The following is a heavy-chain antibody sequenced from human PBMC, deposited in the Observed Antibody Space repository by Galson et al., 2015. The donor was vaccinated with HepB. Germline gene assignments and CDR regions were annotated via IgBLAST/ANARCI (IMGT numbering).Heavy chain of an antibody. D-gene: IGHD1-26*01. Sequence: SVKVSCKVSGYTLTELSMHWVRQAPGKGLEWMGGFDPEDGETIYAQKFQGRVTMTEDTSTDTAYMELSSLRSEDTAVYYCATDYIKSGLLGAGYWGQGTLVTVSS. J-gene: IGHJ4*02. CDR2: FDPEDGET. CDR1: GYTLTELS. V-gene: IGHV1-24*01. CDR3: ATDYIKSGLLGAGY.